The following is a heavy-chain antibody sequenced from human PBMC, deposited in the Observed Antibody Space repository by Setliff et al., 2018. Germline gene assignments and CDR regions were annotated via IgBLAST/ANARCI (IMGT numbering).Heavy chain of an antibody. J-gene: IGHJ4*02. V-gene: IGHV4-59*11. D-gene: IGHD2-15*01. CDR2: IYYSGTT. CDR1: GGSIISHY. Sequence: SETLSLTCTVSGGSIISHYWNWIRQTPGKGLEWIGYIYYSGTTNYNPSLKSRVTISVDTSKNHFSLRLSSVTAADTAVYYCARGWGSGGNPLWYWGQGTLVTVSS. CDR3: ARGWGSGGNPLWY.